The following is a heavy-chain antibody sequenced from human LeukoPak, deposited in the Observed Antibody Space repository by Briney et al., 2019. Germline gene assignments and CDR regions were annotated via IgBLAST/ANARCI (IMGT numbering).Heavy chain of an antibody. CDR3: ARDFTDDSSGYYYADY. CDR1: GYTFTNYG. D-gene: IGHD3-22*01. Sequence: ASVKVSCKASGYTFTNYGFSWVRQAPGQGLEWMGWISAYNGYTDYAQKFQFRVTMTTDTSTSTAYMELRSLRSDDTAVYYCARDFTDDSSGYYYADYWGQGTLVTVSS. CDR2: ISAYNGYT. J-gene: IGHJ4*02. V-gene: IGHV1-18*01.